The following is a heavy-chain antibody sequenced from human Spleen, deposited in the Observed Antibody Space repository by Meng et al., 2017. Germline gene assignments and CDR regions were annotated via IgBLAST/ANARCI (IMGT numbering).Heavy chain of an antibody. CDR1: GDTFSSYT. CDR3: ARLTTVTQPGMDY. V-gene: IGHV1-69*01. D-gene: IGHD1-1*01. Sequence: QVARVTAVAEVKKTGSSGNVFCKASGDTFSSYTIGWVRQAPGQGLEWMGGMIPIFGTANYAQKFLGRVTITADESTTTAYMELSSLRSEDTAVYYCARLTTVTQPGMDYWGQGTLVTVSS. J-gene: IGHJ4*02. CDR2: MIPIFGTA.